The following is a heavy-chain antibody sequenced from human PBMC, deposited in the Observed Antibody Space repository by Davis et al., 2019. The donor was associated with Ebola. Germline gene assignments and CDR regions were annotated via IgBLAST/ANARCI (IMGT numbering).Heavy chain of an antibody. Sequence: ASVKVSCKASGYTFTNYYMHWVRQAPGQGLEWMGMINPSGGSTSYAQKFQGRVTMTRDTSTSTVYMELSSLRSEDTAVYYCARAIYYYDNSGYSDYWGQGTLVTVSS. D-gene: IGHD3-22*01. CDR2: INPSGGST. J-gene: IGHJ4*02. V-gene: IGHV1-46*01. CDR3: ARAIYYYDNSGYSDY. CDR1: GYTFTNYY.